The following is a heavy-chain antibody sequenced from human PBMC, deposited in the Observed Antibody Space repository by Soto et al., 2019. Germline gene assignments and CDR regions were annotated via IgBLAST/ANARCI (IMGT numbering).Heavy chain of an antibody. CDR1: GFTFTSYA. V-gene: IGHV3-23*01. CDR2: ISGSGGST. D-gene: IGHD2-15*01. Sequence: VSIKNTSAASGFTFTSYATSWARQAPGKGPQWVSAISGSGGSTYYADSVKGRFTISRDNSKNTLYLQMNSLRAEDTAVYYCTKVGSSLYYYCMGVWGEVTTLTLSS. J-gene: IGHJ6*03. CDR3: TKVGSSLYYYCMGV.